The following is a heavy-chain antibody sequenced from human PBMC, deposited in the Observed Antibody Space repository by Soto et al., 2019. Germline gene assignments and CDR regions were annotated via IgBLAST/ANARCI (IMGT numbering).Heavy chain of an antibody. CDR2: ISGSGGST. V-gene: IGHV3-23*01. J-gene: IGHJ4*02. CDR3: ARRGSGSYYDY. D-gene: IGHD1-26*01. CDR1: GFTFSSYA. Sequence: EVQLLESGGGLVQPGGSLRLSCAASGFTFSSYAMRWVRQAPVKGLEWASAISGSGGSTYYADSVKGRFTISRDNSKNTLYLQMSSLRAEDMAVYYCARRGSGSYYDYWGQGTRVTVSS.